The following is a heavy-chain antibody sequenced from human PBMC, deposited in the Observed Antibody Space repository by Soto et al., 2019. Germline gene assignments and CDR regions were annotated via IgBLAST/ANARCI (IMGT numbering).Heavy chain of an antibody. CDR3: ARRLSRPQVQYNDYYFHGLHV. J-gene: IGHJ6*02. CDR2: IDPSNSYI. V-gene: IGHV5-10-1*01. Sequence: GESLKISCQGSGYSFTTHWITWVRQTPGKGLEWMGRIDPSNSYINYSPSFQGHVTISVDRSISTAYLQWSRLEASDNAIYHWARRLSRPQVQYNDYYFHGLHVCGQGAKVTVS. D-gene: IGHD1-1*01. CDR1: GYSFTTHW.